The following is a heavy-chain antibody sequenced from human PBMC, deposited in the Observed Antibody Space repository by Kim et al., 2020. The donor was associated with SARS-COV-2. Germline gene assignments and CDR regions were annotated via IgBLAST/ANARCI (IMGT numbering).Heavy chain of an antibody. J-gene: IGHJ6*02. CDR3: AKDRDDILTVDGMDV. Sequence: GGSLRLSCAASGFTFDDYTMHWVRQAPGKGLEWVSLISWDGGSTYYADSVKGRFTISRDNSKNSLYLQMNSLRTEDTALYYCAKDRDDILTVDGMDVWGQGPTVTVSS. D-gene: IGHD3-9*01. V-gene: IGHV3-43*01. CDR2: ISWDGGST. CDR1: GFTFDDYT.